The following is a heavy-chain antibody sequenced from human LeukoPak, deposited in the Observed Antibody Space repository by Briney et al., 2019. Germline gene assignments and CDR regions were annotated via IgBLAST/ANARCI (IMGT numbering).Heavy chain of an antibody. CDR2: ISYDGSNK. V-gene: IGHV3-30-3*01. D-gene: IGHD6-13*01. J-gene: IGHJ4*02. Sequence: GGSLRLSCGASGFTFSSYAMHWVRQAPGKGLEWVAVISYDGSNKYYADSVKGRFTISRDNSKNTLYLQMNSLRAEDTAVYYCARDADNQQLWWGQGTLVTVSS. CDR3: ARDADNQQLW. CDR1: GFTFSSYA.